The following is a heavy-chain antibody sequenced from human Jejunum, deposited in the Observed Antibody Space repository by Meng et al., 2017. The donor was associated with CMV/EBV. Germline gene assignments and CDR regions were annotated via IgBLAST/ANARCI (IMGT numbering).Heavy chain of an antibody. CDR3: AGGLGGTIDY. CDR2: IIPVFDKT. V-gene: IGHV1-69*04. J-gene: IGHJ4*02. D-gene: IGHD1-26*01. CDR1: GSTFSTSD. Sequence: CKASGSTFSTSDTSWVRQAPGQGLEWMGNIIPVFDKTNYAQKFQGRVTITADRSTNTAYMELSSLRSDDTAIYYCAGGLGGTIDYWGQGTLVTVSS.